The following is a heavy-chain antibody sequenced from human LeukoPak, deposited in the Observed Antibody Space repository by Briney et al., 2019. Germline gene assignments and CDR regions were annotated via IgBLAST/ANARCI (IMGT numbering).Heavy chain of an antibody. CDR3: ASRARVSGGYPTLEYYFDY. D-gene: IGHD5-12*01. V-gene: IGHV4-31*03. CDR2: IYYSGST. Sequence: PSETLSLTCTVSGGSISSGGYYWSWIRQHPGKGLEWIGYIYYSGSTYYNPSLKSRVTISVDTSKNQFSLKLSSVTAADTAVYYCASRARVSGGYPTLEYYFDYWGQGTLVTVSS. J-gene: IGHJ4*02. CDR1: GGSISSGGYY.